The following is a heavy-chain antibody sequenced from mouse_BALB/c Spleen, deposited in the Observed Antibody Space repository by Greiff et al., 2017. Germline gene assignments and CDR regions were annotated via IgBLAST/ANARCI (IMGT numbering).Heavy chain of an antibody. CDR1: GFSLTSYG. J-gene: IGHJ4*01. CDR2: IWAGGST. V-gene: IGHV2-9*02. CDR3: ARDCDGYYPYAMDY. D-gene: IGHD2-3*01. Sequence: VQLQQSGPGLVAPSQSLSITCTVSGFSLTSYGVHWVRQPPGKGLEWLGVIWAGGSTNYNSALMSRLSISKDNSKSQVFLKMNSLQTDDTAMYYCARDCDGYYPYAMDYWGQGTLVTVSS.